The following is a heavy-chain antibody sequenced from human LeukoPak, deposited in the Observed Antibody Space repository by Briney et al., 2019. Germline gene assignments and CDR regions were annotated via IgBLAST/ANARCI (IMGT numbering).Heavy chain of an antibody. CDR1: GFTFSSYW. J-gene: IGHJ4*02. CDR2: INSDGSGT. Sequence: GGSLRLSCAASGFTFSSYWMHWVRQAPGKGLVWVSRINSDGSGTSYADSVKGRFTISRDNAKNTLYLQMNSLRAEDTAVYYCARITGYSSGWDSLDYWGQGTLVTVSS. CDR3: ARITGYSSGWDSLDY. V-gene: IGHV3-74*01. D-gene: IGHD6-19*01.